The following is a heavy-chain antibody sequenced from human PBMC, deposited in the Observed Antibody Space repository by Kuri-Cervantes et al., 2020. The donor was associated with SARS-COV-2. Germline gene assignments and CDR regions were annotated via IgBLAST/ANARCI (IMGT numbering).Heavy chain of an antibody. CDR1: GYSFTSYW. J-gene: IGHJ4*02. D-gene: IGHD3-16*02. V-gene: IGHV5-51*01. Sequence: GGSLRLSCKGSGYSFTSYWIGWVRQMPGKGLEWMGIIYPGDSDTRYSPSFQGQVTISADKSISTAYLQWSSPKASDTAMYYCARLNVWGSYRYNYFDYWGQGTLVTVSS. CDR3: ARLNVWGSYRYNYFDY. CDR2: IYPGDSDT.